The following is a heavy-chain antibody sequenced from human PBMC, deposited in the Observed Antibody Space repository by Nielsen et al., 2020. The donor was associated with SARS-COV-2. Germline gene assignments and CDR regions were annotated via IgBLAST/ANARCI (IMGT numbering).Heavy chain of an antibody. J-gene: IGHJ4*02. CDR1: GFTFSSYG. Sequence: GESLKISCAASGFTFSSYGMHWVRQAPGKGLEWVAVIWYDGSNKYYADSVKGRFTISRDNSKNTLYLQMNSLRAEDTALYYCAKERWDYGPVGFDYWGQGTLVTVSS. CDR2: IWYDGSNK. D-gene: IGHD4-17*01. V-gene: IGHV3-30*02. CDR3: AKERWDYGPVGFDY.